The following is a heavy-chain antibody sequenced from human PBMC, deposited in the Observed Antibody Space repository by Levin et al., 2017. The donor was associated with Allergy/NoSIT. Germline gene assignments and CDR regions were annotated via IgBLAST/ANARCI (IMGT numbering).Heavy chain of an antibody. D-gene: IGHD1-26*01. CDR3: AKEMGHRLPFDY. CDR2: ISNSGITT. CDR1: GFTFSNFG. J-gene: IGHJ4*02. Sequence: LSLPCAGSGFTFSNFGMNWVRQAPGKGLEWVSAISNSGITTYYADSVKGRFTISRDNARNTLYLQMDGLRAEDTAVYSCAKEMGHRLPFDYWGRGTLVTVSS. V-gene: IGHV3-23*01.